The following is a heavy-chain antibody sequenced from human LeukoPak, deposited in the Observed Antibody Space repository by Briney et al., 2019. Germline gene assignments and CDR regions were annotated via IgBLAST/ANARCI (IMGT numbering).Heavy chain of an antibody. CDR2: IYYSGST. CDR3: ARVPDTAMVPDY. Sequence: PSETLSLTCTVSGGPISSYYWIWLRQPPGKGLEWMGYIYYSGSTNYNHALKSRVTISVDTSKNQFSVKLCSVTAADTAVYYRARVPDTAMVPDYWGQGTLVTVSS. V-gene: IGHV4-59*01. CDR1: GGPISSYY. D-gene: IGHD5-18*01. J-gene: IGHJ4*02.